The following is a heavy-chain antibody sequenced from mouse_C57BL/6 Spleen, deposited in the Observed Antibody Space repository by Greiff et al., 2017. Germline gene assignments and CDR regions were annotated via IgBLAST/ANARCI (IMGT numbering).Heavy chain of an antibody. Sequence: EVQLQQSGTVLARPGASVKMSCKTSGYTFTSYWMHWVKQRPGQGLEWIGAIYPGNSDTSYNQKFKGKAKLTADTSASTAYMELSSLTNEDSAVYYCTRWDGGRNPYCYFDDWGTGTTVTVSS. CDR3: TRWDGGRNPYCYFDD. CDR2: IYPGNSDT. D-gene: IGHD4-1*01. CDR1: GYTFTSYW. V-gene: IGHV1-5*01. J-gene: IGHJ1*03.